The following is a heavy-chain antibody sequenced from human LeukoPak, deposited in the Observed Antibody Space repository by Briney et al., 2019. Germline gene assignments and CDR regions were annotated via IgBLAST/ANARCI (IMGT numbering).Heavy chain of an antibody. CDR2: MNPNSGNT. D-gene: IGHD3-3*01. J-gene: IGHJ4*02. CDR3: ARDSIRGVRLLDY. Sequence: ASVKVSCKAPGYTFTSYDINWVRQATGQGLEWMGWMNPNSGNTGYAQKFQGRVTITRNTSISTAYMELSSLRSEDTAVYYCARDSIRGVRLLDYWGQGTLVTVSS. CDR1: GYTFTSYD. V-gene: IGHV1-8*03.